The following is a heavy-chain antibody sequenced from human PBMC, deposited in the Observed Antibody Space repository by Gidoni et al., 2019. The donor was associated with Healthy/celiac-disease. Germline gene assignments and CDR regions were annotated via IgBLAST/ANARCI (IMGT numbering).Heavy chain of an antibody. CDR2: INSDGSRT. V-gene: IGHV3-74*01. CDR3: ARGGATNSFDY. J-gene: IGHJ4*02. CDR1: GVTFSSYW. D-gene: IGHD1-26*01. Sequence: EVQLVESGGGLVQPGGSRRLSCAASGVTFSSYWMHWVRQAPGKGLVWVSRINSDGSRTSYADSVQGRFTISSDNAKNTLYLQMNSLRAEDTAVYYCARGGATNSFDYWGQGTLVTVSS.